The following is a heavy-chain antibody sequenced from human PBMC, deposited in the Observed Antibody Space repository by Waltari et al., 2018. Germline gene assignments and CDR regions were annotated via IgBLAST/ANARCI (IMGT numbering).Heavy chain of an antibody. CDR1: GFPMSFLE. CDR2: ITKNGNTM. V-gene: IGHV3-48*03. Sequence: EVELVVSGGGWVQTGGSLRLYLASLGFPMSFLELNWVRQAPGKGLEWLAYITKNGNTMYNAGSVKGRFTISRDNAKNSLYLQMNSLRAEDTAVYYCARDRAPGGKSLYFDDWGQGTLVTVSS. J-gene: IGHJ4*02. CDR3: ARDRAPGGKSLYFDD. D-gene: IGHD2-8*02.